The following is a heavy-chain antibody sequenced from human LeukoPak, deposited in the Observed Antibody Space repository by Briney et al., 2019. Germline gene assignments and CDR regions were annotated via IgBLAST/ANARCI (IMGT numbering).Heavy chain of an antibody. D-gene: IGHD6-6*01. Sequence: PGGSLRLSCAASGFTFSSYAMHWVRQAPGKGLEYVSAISSNGGSTYYANSVKGRFTISRDNSKNTLYFQMGSLRAEDMAVYYCARWGQLAFDYWGQGTLVTVSS. J-gene: IGHJ4*02. CDR1: GFTFSSYA. CDR3: ARWGQLAFDY. V-gene: IGHV3-64*01. CDR2: ISSNGGST.